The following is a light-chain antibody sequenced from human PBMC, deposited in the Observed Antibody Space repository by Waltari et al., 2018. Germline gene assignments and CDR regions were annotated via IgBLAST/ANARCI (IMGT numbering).Light chain of an antibody. V-gene: IGKV4-1*01. CDR3: QQYESTPRT. J-gene: IGKJ1*01. Sequence: RVLYSSHHQNELAWYQHRTGQPPKLLLYWASTRDSGVPDRFSGSGSVTDFTRTVSSLQAEDVAVYYCQQYESTPRTFGQGTKVEIE. CDR2: WAS. CDR1: RVLYSSHHQNE.